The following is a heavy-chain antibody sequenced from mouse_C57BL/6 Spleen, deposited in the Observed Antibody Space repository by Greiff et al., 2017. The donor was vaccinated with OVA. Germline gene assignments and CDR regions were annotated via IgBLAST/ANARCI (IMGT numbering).Heavy chain of an antibody. V-gene: IGHV1-55*01. CDR2: IYPGRGST. CDR1: GYTFTSYW. CDR3: AREGRAAQAFDY. J-gene: IGHJ2*01. Sequence: QVQLQQPGAELVKPGASVKMSCKASGYTFTSYWITWVKQRPGQGLEWIGDIYPGRGSTNYNEKFKSKATLTVDTSSSTAYMQLSSLTSEDSAVYYWAREGRAAQAFDYWGQGTTLTVSS. D-gene: IGHD3-2*02.